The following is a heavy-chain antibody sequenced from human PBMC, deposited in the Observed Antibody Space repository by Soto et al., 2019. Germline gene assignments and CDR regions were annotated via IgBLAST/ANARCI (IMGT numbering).Heavy chain of an antibody. CDR1: GYRFSDYY. D-gene: IGHD1-26*01. CDR2: MNPNSGDT. CDR3: ARGSGAAACLLEDYYSYMD. Sequence: QVQLVQSGAEVKKPGASVTVSCKASGYRFSDYYLHWVRQAPGQGPEWMGWMNPNSGDTKYAQKFKGGVTMSRETSVRTAFMELNWLYSEETAVYYSARGSGAAACLLEDYYSYMD. J-gene: IGHJ6*03. V-gene: IGHV1-2*02.